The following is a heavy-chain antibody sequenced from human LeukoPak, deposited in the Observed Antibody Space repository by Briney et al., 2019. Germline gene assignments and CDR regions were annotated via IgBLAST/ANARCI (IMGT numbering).Heavy chain of an antibody. V-gene: IGHV3-23*01. Sequence: GGSLRLSCAASGFTFSSYAMSWVRQAPGKGLEWVSAISGSGGSTYYADSVKGRFTISRDNSKNTLYLQMNSLRAEDTAVYYCAKAGLIVVVTASFDYWGQGTLVTVSS. CDR3: AKAGLIVVVTASFDY. D-gene: IGHD2-21*02. J-gene: IGHJ4*02. CDR2: ISGSGGST. CDR1: GFTFSSYA.